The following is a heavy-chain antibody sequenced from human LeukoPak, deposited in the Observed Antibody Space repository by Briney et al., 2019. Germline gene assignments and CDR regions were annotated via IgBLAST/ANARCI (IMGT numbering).Heavy chain of an antibody. CDR3: ARQGFYYGSGTDFHH. CDR1: GGSISSTDYY. J-gene: IGHJ1*01. CDR2: IYYSGNT. Sequence: SETLSLTCIVSGGSISSTDYYWGWIRQPPGKGLEWIGNIYYSGNTYYNPPLKSRVTISVDTSKNQFSLKLSSVTAADTAVYYCARQGFYYGSGTDFHHWGQGTLVTVSS. V-gene: IGHV4-39*01. D-gene: IGHD3-10*01.